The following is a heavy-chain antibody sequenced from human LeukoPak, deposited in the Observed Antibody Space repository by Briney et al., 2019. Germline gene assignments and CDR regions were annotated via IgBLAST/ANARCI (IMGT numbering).Heavy chain of an antibody. J-gene: IGHJ4*02. CDR2: ISSSSSYI. CDR3: ARELRYCSGGSCLRDFDY. D-gene: IGHD2-15*01. Sequence: GGSLRLSCVASGFTFSSYEMNWVRQAPGKGLEWVSSISSSSSYIYYADSVKGRFTISRDNAKNSLYLQMNSLRAEDTAVYYCARELRYCSGGSCLRDFDYWGQGTLVTVSS. V-gene: IGHV3-21*01. CDR1: GFTFSSYE.